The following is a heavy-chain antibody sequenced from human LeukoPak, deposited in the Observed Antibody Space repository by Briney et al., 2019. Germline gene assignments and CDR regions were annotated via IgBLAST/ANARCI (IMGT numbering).Heavy chain of an antibody. D-gene: IGHD3-10*01. V-gene: IGHV4-61*01. J-gene: IGHJ4*02. CDR1: GGSVSSGSYY. CDR3: ARLQWGGARHAFMVRAAYYFDY. CDR2: IYYSGST. Sequence: PSETLSLTCTVSGGSVSSGSYYWSWIRQPPGKGLEWIGYIYYSGSTNYNPSLKSRVTISVDTSKNQFSLELSSVTAADTAVHYCARLQWGGARHAFMVRAAYYFDYWGQGTLVTVSS.